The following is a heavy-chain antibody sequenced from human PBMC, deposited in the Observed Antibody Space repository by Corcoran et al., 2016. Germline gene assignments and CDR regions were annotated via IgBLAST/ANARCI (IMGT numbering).Heavy chain of an antibody. CDR2: INHSGST. CDR1: GGSFSGYY. J-gene: IGHJ4*02. CDR3: ARGESGSEWELLPHFDY. Sequence: QVQLQQWGAGLLKPSETLSLTCAVYGGSFSGYYWSWIRQPPGKGLEWIGEINHSGSTHYKPSRQSRVTISVYTSKNQFSLTLSSLTAADTAGYYCARGESGSEWELLPHFDYWGQGTLVTVSS. D-gene: IGHD1-26*01. V-gene: IGHV4-34*01.